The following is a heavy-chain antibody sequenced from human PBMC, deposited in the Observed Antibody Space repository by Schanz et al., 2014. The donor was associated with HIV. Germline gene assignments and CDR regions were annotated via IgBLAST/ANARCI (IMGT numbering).Heavy chain of an antibody. CDR2: ISYDGVNV. V-gene: IGHV3-30*18. CDR1: GVSFSSLW. D-gene: IGHD4-17*01. Sequence: QVQLVESGGGLVQPGGSLRLSCAASGVSFSSLWMNWVRQAPGKGLEWVAGISYDGVNVYYADSVKGRFTFSRDNSKNTLYLQMNSLRGEDTAVYYCAKGTIFHGDCLDYWGQGTLVTVSS. CDR3: AKGTIFHGDCLDY. J-gene: IGHJ4*02.